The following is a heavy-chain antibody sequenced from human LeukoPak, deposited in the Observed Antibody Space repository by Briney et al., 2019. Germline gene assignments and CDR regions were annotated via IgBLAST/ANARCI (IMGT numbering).Heavy chain of an antibody. Sequence: GGFLRLSCAASGFTFSSYAMSWVRQAPGKGLEWVSAISGSGGSTYYADSVKGRFTTSRDNSKNTLYLQMNSLRAEDTAVYYCAKSPHCTNGVCYLSYYYYMDVWGKGTTVTVSS. J-gene: IGHJ6*03. V-gene: IGHV3-23*01. CDR3: AKSPHCTNGVCYLSYYYYMDV. D-gene: IGHD2-8*01. CDR2: ISGSGGST. CDR1: GFTFSSYA.